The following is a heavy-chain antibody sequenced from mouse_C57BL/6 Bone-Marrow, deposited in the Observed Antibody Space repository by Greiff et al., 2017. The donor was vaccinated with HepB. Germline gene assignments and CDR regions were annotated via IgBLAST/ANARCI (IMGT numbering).Heavy chain of an antibody. D-gene: IGHD2-4*01. J-gene: IGHJ2*01. V-gene: IGHV3-8*01. CDR2: ISYSGST. CDR1: GYSITSDY. Sequence: EVKLMESGPGLAKPSQTLSLTCSVTGYSITSDYWNWIRKFPGNKLEYMGYISYSGSTYYNPSLNSRISITRDTSKNQYYLQLNSVTTEDTATYYCSRLRDYDAEDYFDYWGQGTTLTVSS. CDR3: SRLRDYDAEDYFDY.